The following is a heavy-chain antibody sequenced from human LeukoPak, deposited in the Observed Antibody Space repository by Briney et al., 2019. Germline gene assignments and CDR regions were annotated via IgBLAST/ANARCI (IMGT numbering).Heavy chain of an antibody. Sequence: GGSLRLSCAASGFTFSSYAMSWVRQAPGKGLEWVSAISSGGSTYYADSVKGRFTISRDNSKNTLSLQMNSLRGEDTAVYYCARDHGIPLWYFDLWGRGTLVTVSS. V-gene: IGHV3-23*01. CDR2: ISSGGST. CDR3: ARDHGIPLWYFDL. CDR1: GFTFSSYA. D-gene: IGHD2-21*01. J-gene: IGHJ2*01.